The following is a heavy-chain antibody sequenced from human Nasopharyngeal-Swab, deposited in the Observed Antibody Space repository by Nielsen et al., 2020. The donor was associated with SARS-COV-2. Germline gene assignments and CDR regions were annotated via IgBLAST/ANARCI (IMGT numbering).Heavy chain of an antibody. CDR2: IGSGGNK. J-gene: IGHJ1*01. V-gene: IGHV3-53*01. CDR3: ATDGSQRALHH. D-gene: IGHD1-1*01. CDR1: GFTVSSTY. Sequence: GESLKISCAASGFTVSSTYRSWVRQAPGKGLEWVSGIGSGGNKNYADSVKGRFTISRDNSKNTVYLQMNGLRGDDTAVYYCATDGSQRALHHWGQGTLVTVS.